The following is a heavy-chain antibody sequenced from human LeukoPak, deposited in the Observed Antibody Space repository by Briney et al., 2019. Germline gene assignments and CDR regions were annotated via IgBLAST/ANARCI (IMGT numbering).Heavy chain of an antibody. CDR3: ARGSTYYYYGMDV. CDR1: GGSFSGYY. CDR2: IYHSGST. J-gene: IGHJ6*02. Sequence: SETLSLTCAVYGGSFSGYYWSWIRQPPGKGLEWIGYIYHSGSTYYNPSLKSRVTISVDRSKNQFSLKLSSVTAADTAVYYCARGSTYYYYGMDVWGQGTTVTVSS. V-gene: IGHV4-34*01.